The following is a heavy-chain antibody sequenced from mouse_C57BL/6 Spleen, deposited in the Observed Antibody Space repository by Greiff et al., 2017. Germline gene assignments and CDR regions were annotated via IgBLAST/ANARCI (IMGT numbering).Heavy chain of an antibody. CDR3: ARTRDFDV. J-gene: IGHJ1*03. Sequence: QVQLQQPGAELVRPGSSVKLSCKASGYTFTSYWMDWVQQRPGQGLEWIGNIYPSDSETHYNQKFKDKATLTVDKSSSTTYMQLSSLTSEDSAVYYCARTRDFDVWGTGTTVTVSS. V-gene: IGHV1-61*01. CDR1: GYTFTSYW. CDR2: IYPSDSET.